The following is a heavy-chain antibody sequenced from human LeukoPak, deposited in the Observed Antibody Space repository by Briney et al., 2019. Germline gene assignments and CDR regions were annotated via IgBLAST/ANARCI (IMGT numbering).Heavy chain of an antibody. V-gene: IGHV4-34*01. J-gene: IGHJ3*02. Sequence: SGTLSLTCAVYGGSFSGYYWSWIRQPPGKGLEWIGEINHSGSTNYNPSLKSRVTISVDTSKNQFSLKLSSVTAADTAVYYCARGVDSSGYYFALGAFDIWGQGTMVTVSS. CDR3: ARGVDSSGYYFALGAFDI. CDR1: GGSFSGYY. CDR2: INHSGST. D-gene: IGHD3-22*01.